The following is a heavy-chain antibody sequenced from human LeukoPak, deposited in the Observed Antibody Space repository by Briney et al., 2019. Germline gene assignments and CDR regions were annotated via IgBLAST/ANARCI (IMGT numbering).Heavy chain of an antibody. V-gene: IGHV6-1*01. CDR1: GDSVSSNSAA. Sequence: SQTLSLTCAISGDSVSSNSAAWNWIRQSPSRGLEWLGRTYYGSKWYNDYAVSVKSRITINPDTSKNQFSLQLNSVTPEDTAVYYRARDRDHSSSWLKTTGENWFDPWGQGTLVTVSS. CDR2: TYYGSKWYN. CDR3: ARDRDHSSSWLKTTGENWFDP. D-gene: IGHD6-13*01. J-gene: IGHJ5*02.